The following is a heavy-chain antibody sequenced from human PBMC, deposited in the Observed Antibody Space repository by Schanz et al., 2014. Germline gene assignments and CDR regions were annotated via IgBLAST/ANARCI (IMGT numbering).Heavy chain of an antibody. D-gene: IGHD5-18*01. Sequence: EVQLVESGGGVVRPGGSLRLSCVASGFAFSSFAMTWVRQAPGRGLEWVSSISTSGTYMYIADSLKGRLTISRDDAKKSMYLQMNNLRAEDTAVYYCVRVSFADPRLYRGMDRDIDYWGQGTLVTVSS. CDR3: VRVSFADPRLYRGMDRDIDY. CDR2: ISTSGTYM. V-gene: IGHV3-21*01. J-gene: IGHJ4*02. CDR1: GFAFSSFA.